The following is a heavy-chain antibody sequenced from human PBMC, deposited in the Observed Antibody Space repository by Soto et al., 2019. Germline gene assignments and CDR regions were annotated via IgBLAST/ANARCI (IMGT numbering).Heavy chain of an antibody. D-gene: IGHD1-26*01. V-gene: IGHV1-2*02. CDR1: GYTFSGHY. CDR2: INPNTGGS. CDR3: ARDLIVDGPDNHGMDV. Sequence: VASVKVSCKASGYTFSGHYIHWVRQAPGQGLEWMGWINPNTGGSNYAEKFKGRILMTRDTPIFTTHMRLNRLTSDDTAVYYCARDLIVDGPDNHGMDVWGQGTTVTVSS. J-gene: IGHJ6*02.